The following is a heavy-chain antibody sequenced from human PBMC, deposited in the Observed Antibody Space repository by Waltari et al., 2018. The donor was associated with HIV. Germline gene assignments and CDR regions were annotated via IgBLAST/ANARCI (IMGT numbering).Heavy chain of an antibody. CDR2: IYTSGST. CDR1: GGSISRGSYY. V-gene: IGHV4-61*02. Sequence: QVQLQESGPGLVKPSQTLSLTCTVPGGSISRGSYYWSWIRQPAGQGLEWIGRIYTSGSTNYNPSLKSRVTISVDTSKNQFSLKLSSVTAADTAVYYCAREIGYCSSTSCYRGNWFDPWGQGTLVTVSS. J-gene: IGHJ5*02. CDR3: AREIGYCSSTSCYRGNWFDP. D-gene: IGHD2-2*02.